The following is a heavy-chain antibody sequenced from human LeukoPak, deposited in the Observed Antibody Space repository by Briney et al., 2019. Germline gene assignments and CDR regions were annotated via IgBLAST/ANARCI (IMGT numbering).Heavy chain of an antibody. D-gene: IGHD3-10*01. J-gene: IGHJ3*02. CDR3: ATAPMVRGVLDAFDI. V-gene: IGHV1-24*01. CDR2: FDPEDGET. Sequence: ASVKVSCKVSGYTLTELSMHWVRQAPGKGPEWMGGFDPEDGETIYAQKFQGRVTMTEDTSTDTAYMELSSLRSEDTAVYYCATAPMVRGVLDAFDIWGQGTMVTVSS. CDR1: GYTLTELS.